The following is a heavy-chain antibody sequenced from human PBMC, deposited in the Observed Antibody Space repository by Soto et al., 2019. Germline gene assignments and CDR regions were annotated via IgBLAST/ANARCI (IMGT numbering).Heavy chain of an antibody. D-gene: IGHD5-18*01. CDR2: MNPNSGNT. CDR1: GYTFTSYD. J-gene: IGHJ4*02. V-gene: IGHV1-8*02. Sequence: ASVKVSCKASGYTFTSYDINWVRQATGQGLEWMGWMNPNSGNTGYAQKFQGRVTMTRNTSISTAYMELSSLRSEDTAVYYCASRATGFPQLWFDYWGQGTLVTVYS. CDR3: ASRATGFPQLWFDY.